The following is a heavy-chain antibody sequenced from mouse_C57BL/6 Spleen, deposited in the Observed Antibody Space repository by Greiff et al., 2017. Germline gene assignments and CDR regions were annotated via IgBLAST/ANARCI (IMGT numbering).Heavy chain of an antibody. J-gene: IGHJ2*01. V-gene: IGHV1-80*01. CDR2: IYPGDGDT. CDR1: GYAFSSYW. D-gene: IGHD6-1*01. CDR3: ARGGASYYFDY. Sequence: QVQLQQSGAELVKPGASVKISCKASGYAFSSYWMNWVKQRPGKGLEWIGQIYPGDGDTNYNGKFKGKATLTADKSSSTAYMQLSSLTSEDSAVYFCARGGASYYFDYWGQGTTLTVSS.